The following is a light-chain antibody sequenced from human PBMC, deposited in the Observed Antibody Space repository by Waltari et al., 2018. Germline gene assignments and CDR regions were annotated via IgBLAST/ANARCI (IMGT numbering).Light chain of an antibody. Sequence: SYVLTQPPSVSVSPGQTASIRCSGDNLGDQYVSWYQQKPGQSPVLVIFQDTKRPPGMPARFSGSTSGNTATLTISGTQPMDEADYYCLVWDTSSYVFGTGTKVTVL. J-gene: IGLJ1*01. V-gene: IGLV3-1*01. CDR3: LVWDTSSYV. CDR2: QDT. CDR1: NLGDQY.